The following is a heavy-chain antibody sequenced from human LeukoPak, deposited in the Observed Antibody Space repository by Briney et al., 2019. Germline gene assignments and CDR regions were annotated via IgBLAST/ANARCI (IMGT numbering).Heavy chain of an antibody. Sequence: SGGSLRLSCAASGFTFSSYGMHWVRQAPGKGLEWVAFMRYDGSKKYYADSVKGRFTISRDNSKNTLYLQMNSLRVEDTTVYYCAKREEDYMDVWGKGTTVTISS. CDR2: MRYDGSKK. V-gene: IGHV3-30*02. J-gene: IGHJ6*03. CDR3: AKREEDYMDV. D-gene: IGHD1-26*01. CDR1: GFTFSSYG.